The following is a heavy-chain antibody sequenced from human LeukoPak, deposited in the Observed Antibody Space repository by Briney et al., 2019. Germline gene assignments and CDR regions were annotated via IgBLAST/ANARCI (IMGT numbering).Heavy chain of an antibody. CDR1: GGSISSYY. CDR2: IYYSGST. Sequence: PSETLSLTCTVSGGSISSYYWSWIRQPPGKGLEWIGYIYYSGSTYYNPSLKSRVTISVDTSKNQFSLKLSSVTAADTAVYYCARGGDIVVVVAAIQFDYWGQGTLVTVSS. D-gene: IGHD2-15*01. V-gene: IGHV4-59*08. CDR3: ARGGDIVVVVAAIQFDY. J-gene: IGHJ4*02.